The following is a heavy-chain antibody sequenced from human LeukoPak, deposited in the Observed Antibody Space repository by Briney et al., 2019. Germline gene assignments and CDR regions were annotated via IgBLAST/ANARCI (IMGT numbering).Heavy chain of an antibody. D-gene: IGHD6-13*01. CDR3: ARDLAVAAAGPGYYYYGMDV. CDR2: INPNSGGT. J-gene: IGHJ6*02. CDR1: GYTFTGYY. Sequence: ASVKVSCKASGYTFTGYYMHWVRQALGQGLEWMGWINPNSGGTNYAQKSQGRVTMTRDTSISTAYMELSRLRSDDTAVYYCARDLAVAAAGPGYYYYGMDVWGQGTTVTVSS. V-gene: IGHV1-2*02.